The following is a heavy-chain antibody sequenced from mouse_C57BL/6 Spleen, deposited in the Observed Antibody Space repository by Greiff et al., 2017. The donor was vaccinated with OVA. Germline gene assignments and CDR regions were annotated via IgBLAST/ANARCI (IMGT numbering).Heavy chain of an antibody. Sequence: QVQLQQSGAALMKPGASVKLSCKATGYTFTGYWIEWVKQRPGHGLEWIGEILPGSGSTNYNEKFKGKATFTADTSSNTAYMQLSSLTTEDSAIYYCARSAYYYGSSGPHYFDYWGQGTTLTVSS. V-gene: IGHV1-9*01. CDR2: ILPGSGST. CDR3: ARSAYYYGSSGPHYFDY. CDR1: GYTFTGYW. J-gene: IGHJ2*01. D-gene: IGHD1-1*01.